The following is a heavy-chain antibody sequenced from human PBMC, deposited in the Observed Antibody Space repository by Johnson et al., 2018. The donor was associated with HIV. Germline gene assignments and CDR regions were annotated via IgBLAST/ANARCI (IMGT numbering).Heavy chain of an antibody. CDR1: GFTVTTKY. J-gene: IGHJ3*02. V-gene: IGHV3-66*02. CDR2: IYSGGST. D-gene: IGHD1-26*01. CDR3: AKWSIVGATFSDAFDI. Sequence: VQLVESGGGLVQPGGSLRLSCAASGFTVTTKYMSWVRQAPGKGLEWVSVIYSGGSTYYADSVKGRFTISRDNSKNTLYLQMNSLRAEDTAVYYCAKWSIVGATFSDAFDIWGQGTMVTVSS.